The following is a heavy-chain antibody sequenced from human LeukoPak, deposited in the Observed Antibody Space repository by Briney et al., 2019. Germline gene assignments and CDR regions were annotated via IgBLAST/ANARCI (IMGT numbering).Heavy chain of an antibody. V-gene: IGHV4-31*03. D-gene: IGHD2-15*01. CDR1: GGSISSGGYY. Sequence: PSQTLSLTCTVSGGSISSGGYYWSWIRQHPGKGLEWIGYIYYSGSTYYNPSLKSRVTISVDTSKNQFSLKLSSVTAADTAVYYCARGRLTGGSCYSMACLLFDCWGQGTLVTVSS. CDR3: ARGRLTGGSCYSMACLLFDC. J-gene: IGHJ4*02. CDR2: IYYSGST.